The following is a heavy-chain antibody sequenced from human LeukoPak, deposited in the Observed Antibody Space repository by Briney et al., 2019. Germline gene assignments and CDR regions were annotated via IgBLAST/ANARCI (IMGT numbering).Heavy chain of an antibody. V-gene: IGHV1-46*01. CDR1: GYTFTSYY. Sequence: ASVKVSCKASGYTFTSYYMHWVRQAPGQGLEWMGIINPSGGSTSYAQKLQGRVTMTTDTSTSTAYMELRSLRSDDTAVYYCASLVSGRGYWGQGTLVTVSS. CDR3: ASLVSGRGY. D-gene: IGHD2-15*01. CDR2: INPSGGST. J-gene: IGHJ4*02.